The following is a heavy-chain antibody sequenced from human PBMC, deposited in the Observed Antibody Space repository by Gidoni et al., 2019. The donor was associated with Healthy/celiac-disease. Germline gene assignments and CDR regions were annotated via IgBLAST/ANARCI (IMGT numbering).Heavy chain of an antibody. D-gene: IGHD3-10*01. J-gene: IGHJ4*02. CDR3: AHMILLWFGPPKGFPYYFDY. CDR1: GFSLSPSGVG. V-gene: IGHV2-5*01. Sequence: QITLKESAPTLVKPTQTLTLPCTFSGFSLSPSGVGVGWIRQPPGKALEWLALIYWNDDKRYSPSLKSRLTITKDTSKNQVVLTMTNMDPVDTATYYCAHMILLWFGPPKGFPYYFDYWGQGTLVTVSS. CDR2: IYWNDDK.